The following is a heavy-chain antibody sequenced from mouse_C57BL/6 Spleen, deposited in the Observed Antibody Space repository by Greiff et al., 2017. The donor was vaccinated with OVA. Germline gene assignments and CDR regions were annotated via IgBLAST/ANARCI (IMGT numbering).Heavy chain of an antibody. CDR1: GFNITDYY. CDR2: IDPEDGET. V-gene: IGHV14-2*01. Sequence: VHVKQSGAELVKPGASVKLSCTASGFNITDYYMHWVKQRTEQGLEWIGRIDPEDGETKYAPKFKGKATITADKSSNTAYLQLSSLTSEDTAVDYCARVRVYDGYYWGQGTTLTVSS. D-gene: IGHD2-3*01. CDR3: ARVRVYDGYY. J-gene: IGHJ2*01.